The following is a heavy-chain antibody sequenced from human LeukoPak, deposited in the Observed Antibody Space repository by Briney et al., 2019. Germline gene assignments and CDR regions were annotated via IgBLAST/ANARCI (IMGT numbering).Heavy chain of an antibody. CDR1: GFTFSSYG. J-gene: IGHJ4*02. D-gene: IGHD6-6*01. Sequence: PGGSLRLSCAASGFTFSSYGMHWVRQAPGKGLEWVAVIWYDGSNKYYADSVKGRFTISRDNSKNTLYLQMNSLRAEDTAVYYCARAYGSSSQPFDYWGQGTLVTVSS. CDR2: IWYDGSNK. CDR3: ARAYGSSSQPFDY. V-gene: IGHV3-33*01.